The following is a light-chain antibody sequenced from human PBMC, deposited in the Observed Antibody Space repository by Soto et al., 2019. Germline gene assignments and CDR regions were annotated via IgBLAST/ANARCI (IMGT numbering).Light chain of an antibody. Sequence: EIVMTQSPATLSVSPGERATLSCRASQRVSSKLAWFQQQPGRAPRLLIYATSARATGIPARFSGSGSGTEFTLTIRSLQSEDLAVYYCQQYSEWPLTFGGGTRVEIK. CDR3: QQYSEWPLT. CDR1: QRVSSK. J-gene: IGKJ4*01. CDR2: ATS. V-gene: IGKV3-15*01.